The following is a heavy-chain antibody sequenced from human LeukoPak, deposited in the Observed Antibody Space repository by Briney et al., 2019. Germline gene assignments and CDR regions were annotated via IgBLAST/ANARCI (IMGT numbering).Heavy chain of an antibody. CDR1: GFTFSSYG. J-gene: IGHJ4*02. CDR3: AKSGDGSCFDY. CDR2: ISYDGSNK. D-gene: IGHD5-24*01. Sequence: PGRSLRLSCAASGFTFSSYGMHRVRQAPGKGLEWVAVISYDGSNKYYADSVKGRFTISRDNSKNTLYLQMNSLRAEDTAVYYCAKSGDGSCFDYWGQGTLVTVSS. V-gene: IGHV3-30*18.